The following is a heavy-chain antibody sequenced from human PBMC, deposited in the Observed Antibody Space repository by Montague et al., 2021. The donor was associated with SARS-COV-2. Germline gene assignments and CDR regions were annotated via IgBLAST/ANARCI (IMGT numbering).Heavy chain of an antibody. CDR1: GFPFSSYE. CDR2: ISGSGSTK. Sequence: SLRLSCSASGFPFSSYEMNWVRQAPGKGLEWLSYISGSGSTKYYADSVEGRFTFSRDNAKNSLYLQLNSLRAENTAVYYCARVDRTSGGYQIDYWGQGTLVTVSS. V-gene: IGHV3-48*03. D-gene: IGHD3-10*01. CDR3: ARVDRTSGGYQIDY. J-gene: IGHJ4*02.